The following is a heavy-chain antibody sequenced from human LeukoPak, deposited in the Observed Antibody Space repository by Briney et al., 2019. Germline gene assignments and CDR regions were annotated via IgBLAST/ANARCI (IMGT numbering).Heavy chain of an antibody. CDR1: GFTFSSHA. V-gene: IGHV3-23*01. Sequence: GGSLRLSCAASGFTFSSHAMNWVRQAPGKGLEWVSGISNSGGNTYYADSVKGRFTISRDNSKNTLYLQMNSLRAEDTAVYYCAKYAVAGADNWFDSWGQGTLVTVSS. CDR2: ISNSGGNT. J-gene: IGHJ5*01. D-gene: IGHD6-19*01. CDR3: AKYAVAGADNWFDS.